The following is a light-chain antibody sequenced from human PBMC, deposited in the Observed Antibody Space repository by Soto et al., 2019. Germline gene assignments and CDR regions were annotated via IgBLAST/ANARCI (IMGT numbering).Light chain of an antibody. V-gene: IGLV2-14*03. CDR3: SSYTSDTTLDVV. CDR2: DVS. J-gene: IGLJ2*01. Sequence: QSALTQPASVSGSPGQSITISCTGTSSDIGDYNYVSWYQQHPGKAPKLIIYDVSNRPSGVFNRFSGSKSGNTASLTISGLQAGDEADYYCSSYTSDTTLDVVFGGGTKVTVL. CDR1: SSDIGDYNY.